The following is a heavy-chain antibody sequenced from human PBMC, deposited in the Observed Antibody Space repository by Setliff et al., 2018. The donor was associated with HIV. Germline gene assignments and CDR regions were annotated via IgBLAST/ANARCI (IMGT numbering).Heavy chain of an antibody. V-gene: IGHV1-69*10. Sequence: SVKVSCKASGGTFSSYAISWVRQAPGQGLEWMGGIIPILGIANYAQKSQGRVTITADKSTSTAYMELSSLRSEGTAVYYCATKAHSGYDDAFDIWGQGTMVTVSS. CDR3: ATKAHSGYDDAFDI. J-gene: IGHJ3*02. CDR2: IIPILGIA. D-gene: IGHD5-12*01. CDR1: GGTFSSYA.